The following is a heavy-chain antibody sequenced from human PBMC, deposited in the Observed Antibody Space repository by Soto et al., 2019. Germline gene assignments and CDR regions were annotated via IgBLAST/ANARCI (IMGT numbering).Heavy chain of an antibody. D-gene: IGHD2-2*01. Sequence: ASVKVSCKASGYTFTSYGISWVRQAPGQGLEWMGWISAYNGNTNYAQKLQGRVTMTTDTSTSTAYMELRSLRSDDTAVYYCARDRVPAATDYYYGMDVWGQGTTVTVYS. J-gene: IGHJ6*02. V-gene: IGHV1-18*01. CDR1: GYTFTSYG. CDR3: ARDRVPAATDYYYGMDV. CDR2: ISAYNGNT.